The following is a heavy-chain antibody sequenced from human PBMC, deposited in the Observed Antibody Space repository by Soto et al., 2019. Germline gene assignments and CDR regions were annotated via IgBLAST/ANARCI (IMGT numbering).Heavy chain of an antibody. V-gene: IGHV3-23*01. J-gene: IGHJ4*02. CDR1: GLSFSGNA. CDR3: AKDSIPYSSSYDLDH. Sequence: EVQLLESGGGLVQPGGPRRLSCVASGLSFSGNAMSWVRQAPGKGWVGVSSMTATGVSIYYADSVRGRFTISRDNSRNTLYLQMSSLRAEDTARYYCAKDSIPYSSSYDLDHWGRGALVTVSS. D-gene: IGHD6-6*01. CDR2: MTATGVSI.